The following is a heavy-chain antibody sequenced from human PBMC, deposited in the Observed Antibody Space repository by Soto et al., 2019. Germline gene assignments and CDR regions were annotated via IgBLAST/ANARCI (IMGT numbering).Heavy chain of an antibody. D-gene: IGHD3-22*01. V-gene: IGHV5-51*01. CDR3: ARQPVGHYYDRSGYRKTDSKINYYYGMDV. CDR1: GYSFTNYW. J-gene: IGHJ6*02. Sequence: PGESLKISWKGSGYSFTNYWIGWMRQMPGKGLEWMGIIYPGDSDTRYSPSFQGQVTISADKSIITAYLQWSSLKAADTAVYYGARQPVGHYYDRSGYRKTDSKINYYYGMDVWGQGTTVTVSS. CDR2: IYPGDSDT.